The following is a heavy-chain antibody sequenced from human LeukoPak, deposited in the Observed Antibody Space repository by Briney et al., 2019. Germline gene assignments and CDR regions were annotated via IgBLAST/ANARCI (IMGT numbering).Heavy chain of an antibody. V-gene: IGHV4-34*01. CDR1: GGSFSGYY. CDR2: INHSGST. Sequence: PSETLSLTCAVYGGSFSGYYWSWIRQPPGKGLEWIGEINHSGSTNYNPSLKSRVTISVDTSKNQFCLKLSSVTAADTAVYYCARGWPYYYYGMDVWGQGTTVTVSS. CDR3: ARGWPYYYYGMDV. J-gene: IGHJ6*02.